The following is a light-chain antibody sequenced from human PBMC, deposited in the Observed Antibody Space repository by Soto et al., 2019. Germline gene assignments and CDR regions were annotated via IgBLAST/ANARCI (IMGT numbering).Light chain of an antibody. CDR3: CSSPGTYTYV. V-gene: IGLV2-11*01. CDR1: SSVLGGYDY. CDR2: DVS. Sequence: QSVLTQPRSVSGSPGQSVAISCTGASSVLGGYDYVSWYQQHPGKAPKLMIYDVSKRPSGVPDRFSGSKSGNTASLTISGLQAEDEADYYCCSSPGTYTYVFGTGTKGTVL. J-gene: IGLJ1*01.